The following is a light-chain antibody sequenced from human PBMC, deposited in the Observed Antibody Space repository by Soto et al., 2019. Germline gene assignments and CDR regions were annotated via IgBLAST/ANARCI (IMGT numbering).Light chain of an antibody. V-gene: IGLV1-40*01. J-gene: IGLJ2*01. CDR1: SSNIGAGYD. Sequence: QSVLTQPPSVSGAPGQRVTISCTGSSSNIGAGYDVHWYQQLPGTAPKLLIYGNSNRPSGVPDRFSGSKSGTSASLAITGLQAEDEADYYCQSYDSSLSVHVVFGGGTNDRP. CDR3: QSYDSSLSVHVV. CDR2: GNS.